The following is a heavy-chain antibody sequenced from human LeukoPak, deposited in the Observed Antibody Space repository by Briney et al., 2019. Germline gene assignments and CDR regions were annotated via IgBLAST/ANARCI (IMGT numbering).Heavy chain of an antibody. CDR1: GFTFSSYS. Sequence: GGSLRLSCAASGFTFSSYSMNWVRQAPGKGLEWVSSISSSSSYIYYADSVKGRFTISRDNAKNSLYLQMNSLRAEDTAVYYCAKRRSLGGGGDYWGQGTLVTVSS. CDR2: ISSSSSYI. D-gene: IGHD1-1*01. J-gene: IGHJ4*02. V-gene: IGHV3-21*04. CDR3: AKRRSLGGGGDY.